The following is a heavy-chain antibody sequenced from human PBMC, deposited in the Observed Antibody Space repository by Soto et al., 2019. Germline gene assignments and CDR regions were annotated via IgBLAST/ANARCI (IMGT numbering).Heavy chain of an antibody. D-gene: IGHD6-19*01. J-gene: IGHJ4*02. V-gene: IGHV3-33*01. CDR1: GFTFSSYG. CDR3: ARDHKSVAGTKLDY. Sequence: QVQLVESGGGVVQPGRSLRLSCAASGFTFSSYGMHWVRQAPGKGLEWVAVIWYDGSNKYYADSVKGRFTISRDNSKNTLYLQMNSLRAEDTAVYYCARDHKSVAGTKLDYWGQGTLVTVSS. CDR2: IWYDGSNK.